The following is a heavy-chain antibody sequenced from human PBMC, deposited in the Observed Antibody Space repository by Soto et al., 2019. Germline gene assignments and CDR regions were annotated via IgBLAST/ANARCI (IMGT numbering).Heavy chain of an antibody. V-gene: IGHV3-23*01. D-gene: IGHD4-17*01. CDR3: ARPYGGKIGDCPEL. CDR2: ISDAAGSA. CDR1: GFTFSSYA. Sequence: GGSLRLSCVASGFTFSSYAMSWVRQVPGKGLEWVSTISDAAGSAYYVDSVKGRFTISRDNSKKTLYLQMNSLRAEDSAVYYCARPYGGKIGDCPELWCRGTMVTVSS. J-gene: IGHJ3*01.